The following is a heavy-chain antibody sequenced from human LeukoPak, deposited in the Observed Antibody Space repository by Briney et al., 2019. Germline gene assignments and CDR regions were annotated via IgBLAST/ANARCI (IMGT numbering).Heavy chain of an antibody. J-gene: IGHJ4*02. Sequence: ASVKVSCKASGYTFTGYYTHWVRQAPGQGLEWMGWINPNSGGTNYAQKFQGRVTMTRDTSISTAYMELSRPRSDDTAVYYCARGGLYSSGWYVPFDYWGQGTLVTVSS. CDR3: ARGGLYSSGWYVPFDY. CDR1: GYTFTGYY. D-gene: IGHD6-19*01. CDR2: INPNSGGT. V-gene: IGHV1-2*02.